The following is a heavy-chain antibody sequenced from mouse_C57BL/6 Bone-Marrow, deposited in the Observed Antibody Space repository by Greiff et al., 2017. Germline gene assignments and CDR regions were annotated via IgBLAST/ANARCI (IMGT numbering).Heavy chain of an antibody. CDR2: ISYDGSN. J-gene: IGHJ2*01. CDR3: ARRWLLDD. V-gene: IGHV3-6*01. Sequence: DVKLVESGPGLVKPSQSLSLTCSVTGYSITSGYYWNWIRQFPGNKLEWMGYISYDGSNNYNPSLKNRISITRDTSKNQFFLKLNSVTTEDTATYYCARRWLLDDWGQGTTLTVSS. D-gene: IGHD2-3*01. CDR1: GYSITSGYY.